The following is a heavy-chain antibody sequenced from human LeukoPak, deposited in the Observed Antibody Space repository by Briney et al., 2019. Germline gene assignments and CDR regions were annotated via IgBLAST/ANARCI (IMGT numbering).Heavy chain of an antibody. CDR3: ARPHGSGGSCYSFDI. D-gene: IGHD2-15*01. J-gene: IGHJ3*02. Sequence: GESLQISCKGSGYSFTSYWIGWVRQMPGKGLEWMGIIYPGDSDTRYSPSFQGQVTISADKSISTAYLQWSSLKASDTAMYYCARPHGSGGSCYSFDIWGQGTMVTVSS. V-gene: IGHV5-51*01. CDR2: IYPGDSDT. CDR1: GYSFTSYW.